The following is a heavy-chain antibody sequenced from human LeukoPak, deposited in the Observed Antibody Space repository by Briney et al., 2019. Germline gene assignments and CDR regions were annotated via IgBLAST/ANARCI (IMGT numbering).Heavy chain of an antibody. J-gene: IGHJ4*02. Sequence: GGSLRLSCAASGNYWMHWVRQVPGKGLVWVSHINSDGSWTSYADSVKGRFTISKDNAKNTVYLQMNSLRAEDTAIYYCVKDMAGNYDYWGQGTLVTVSS. CDR3: VKDMAGNYDY. D-gene: IGHD4-11*01. CDR2: INSDGSWT. CDR1: GNYW. V-gene: IGHV3-74*01.